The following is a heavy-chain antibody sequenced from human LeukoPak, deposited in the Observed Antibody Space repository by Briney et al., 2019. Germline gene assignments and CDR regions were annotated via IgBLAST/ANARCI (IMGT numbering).Heavy chain of an antibody. V-gene: IGHV3-66*02. D-gene: IGHD3-16*02. CDR2: TYSSGET. CDR1: GFTVSSNY. Sequence: GGSLRLSCAASGFTVSSNYMSWVRQAPGQGLEWVSITYSSGETHYADSVKGRFTISRDNSKNMLYLQMNSLRAEDTAVYYCAREYDYVWGSYRDLDYWGQGTLVTVSS. CDR3: AREYDYVWGSYRDLDY. J-gene: IGHJ4*02.